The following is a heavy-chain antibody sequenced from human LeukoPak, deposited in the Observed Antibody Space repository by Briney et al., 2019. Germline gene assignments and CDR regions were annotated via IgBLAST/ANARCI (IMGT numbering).Heavy chain of an antibody. Sequence: PSETLSLTCTVSGGSISSYYWSWIRQPPGKGLEWIGYIYYSGSTNYNPSLKSRVTISVDTSKNQFSLKLSSVTAADTAVYYCATQLLWFGESQAVGRSFDIWGQGTMVTVSS. D-gene: IGHD3-10*01. CDR3: ATQLLWFGESQAVGRSFDI. CDR2: IYYSGST. J-gene: IGHJ3*02. CDR1: GGSISSYY. V-gene: IGHV4-59*01.